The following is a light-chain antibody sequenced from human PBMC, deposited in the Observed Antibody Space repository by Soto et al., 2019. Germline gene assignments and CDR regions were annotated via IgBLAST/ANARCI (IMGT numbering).Light chain of an antibody. CDR2: GAY. CDR3: QQHNNWPPIT. CDR1: QSVSSN. Sequence: EIVMTQSPATLSVSPGESATLSCRGSQSVSSNLAWYQQKPGQAPRLLIYGAYTRATGIPATFSGSGSGTEFTPTISSLQSEDFAVYYCQQHNNWPPITFGQGTRLDIK. V-gene: IGKV3-15*01. J-gene: IGKJ5*01.